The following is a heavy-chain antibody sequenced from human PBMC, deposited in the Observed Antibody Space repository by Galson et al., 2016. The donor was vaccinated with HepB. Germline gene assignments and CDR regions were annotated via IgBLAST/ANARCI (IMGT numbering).Heavy chain of an antibody. J-gene: IGHJ4*02. CDR3: ARVFSYDRRDYYRHFDS. V-gene: IGHV3-7*03. CDR2: IKPDGSEI. D-gene: IGHD3-22*01. Sequence: SLRLSCAASGFPFSTYCMTWVRQAPGKGPEWVAVIKPDGSEIQYVDSVKGRFTISRDDGKNSLYLQMNTLRAEDTAVYYCARVFSYDRRDYYRHFDSWGRGTLVTVSS. CDR1: GFPFSTYC.